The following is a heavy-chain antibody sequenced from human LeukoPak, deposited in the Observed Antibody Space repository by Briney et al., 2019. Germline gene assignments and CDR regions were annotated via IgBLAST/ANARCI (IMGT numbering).Heavy chain of an antibody. V-gene: IGHV5-51*01. J-gene: IGHJ4*02. D-gene: IGHD3-10*01. CDR1: GYSFPHFW. CDR3: ARTGQPFDY. Sequence: GESLKISFKASGYSFPHFWIGWVRQMPGKGLEWMGIIYPGDSDTRYSPSFQGQVTISVDKSISTAYLQWTSLKASDTAIYYCARTGQPFDYWGQGTLVTVSS. CDR2: IYPGDSDT.